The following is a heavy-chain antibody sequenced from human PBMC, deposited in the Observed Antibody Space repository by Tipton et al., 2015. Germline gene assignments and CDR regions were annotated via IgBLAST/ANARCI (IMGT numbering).Heavy chain of an antibody. J-gene: IGHJ1*01. V-gene: IGHV4-61*01. CDR2: IYHTGST. CDR3: ARDAGIVAAPSRYFHY. CDR1: GGSFNHSPYY. Sequence: TLSLTCTVSGGSFNHSPYYWSWIRQSPGKGLEWIGYIYHTGSTIYNPSLKSRVTISLDRSKNQFSLRLTSVTAADTAMYYCARDAGIVAAPSRYFHYWGQGTLVTVSS. D-gene: IGHD2-15*01.